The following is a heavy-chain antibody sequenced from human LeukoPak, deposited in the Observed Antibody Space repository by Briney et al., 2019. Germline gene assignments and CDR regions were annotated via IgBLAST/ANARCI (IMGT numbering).Heavy chain of an antibody. Sequence: SETLSLTCAVYGGSFSGYYWSWIRQPPGKGLEWIGEINHSGSTNYNPSLKSRVTISVDTSKNQFSLKLSSVTAADTAVYYCASWYYDFWSGYYRPKRPYYMDIWGKGTTVTVSS. CDR3: ASWYYDFWSGYYRPKRPYYMDI. D-gene: IGHD3-3*01. J-gene: IGHJ6*03. CDR1: GGSFSGYY. CDR2: INHSGST. V-gene: IGHV4-34*01.